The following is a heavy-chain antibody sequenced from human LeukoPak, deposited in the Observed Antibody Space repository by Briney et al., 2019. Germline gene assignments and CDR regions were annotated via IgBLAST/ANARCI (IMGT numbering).Heavy chain of an antibody. CDR1: GGYISSSNYY. D-gene: IGHD3-10*01. V-gene: IGHV4-39*01. CDR3: ARNRYYYGSGNYGVPNWFDP. Sequence: PSETLSLTCTVSGGYISSSNYYWVWIRQPPGKGLEWVASIFYSGSTYYNPSLKSRVTISVDTSKNQFSLKLSSVTVADTAVYYCARNRYYYGSGNYGVPNWFDPWGQGTLVTVSS. CDR2: IFYSGST. J-gene: IGHJ5*02.